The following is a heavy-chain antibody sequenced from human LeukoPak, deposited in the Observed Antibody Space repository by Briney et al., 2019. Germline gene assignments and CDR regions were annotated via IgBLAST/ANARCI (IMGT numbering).Heavy chain of an antibody. CDR2: ISGSGGST. D-gene: IGHD3-22*01. CDR1: GFTFSSYA. Sequence: GGSLRLSCAASGFTFSSYAMSWVCQAPGKGLEWVSAISGSGGSTYYADSVKGRFTISRDNSKNTLYLQMNSLRAEDTAVYYCAKAQNYYDSSGYYSTHPFDYWGQGTLVTVSS. CDR3: AKAQNYYDSSGYYSTHPFDY. V-gene: IGHV3-23*01. J-gene: IGHJ4*02.